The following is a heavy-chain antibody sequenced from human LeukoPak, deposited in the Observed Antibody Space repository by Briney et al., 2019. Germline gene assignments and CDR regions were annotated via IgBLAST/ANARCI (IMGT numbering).Heavy chain of an antibody. CDR1: GFTFSSYT. CDR2: ISRTNSYL. CDR3: ARDPDGGANWFDP. D-gene: IGHD4-23*01. Sequence: PGGSLRLSCAASGFTFSSYTMNWVRQAPGKGLEWVSSISRTNSYLYYADSVKGRFTISRDNAKNSLYLQMNSLRAEDTAAYYCARDPDGGANWFDPWGQGTLVTVSS. J-gene: IGHJ5*02. V-gene: IGHV3-21*01.